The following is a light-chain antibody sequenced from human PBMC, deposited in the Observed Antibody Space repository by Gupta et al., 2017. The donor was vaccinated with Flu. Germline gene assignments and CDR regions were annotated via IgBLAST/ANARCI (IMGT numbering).Light chain of an antibody. J-gene: IGLJ1*01. V-gene: IGLV2-8*01. CDR1: SSDVGRYNY. CDR3: SSYAGTYIPFV. CDR2: EVN. Sequence: QSALTQPPSASGSPGQSVTISCTGTSSDVGRYNYVSWYQQLPGKAPKLIIYEVNKRPSGVPAHFSGSKSGNTASLTVSGLQAEDEADYYCSSYAGTYIPFVFGTGTTVTVL.